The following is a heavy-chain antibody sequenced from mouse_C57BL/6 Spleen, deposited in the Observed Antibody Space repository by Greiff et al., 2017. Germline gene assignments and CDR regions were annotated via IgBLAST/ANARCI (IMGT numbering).Heavy chain of an antibody. V-gene: IGHV14-4*01. CDR3: TTGFTVVASDY. CDR2: IDPENGDT. Sequence: EVKLQQSGAELVRPGASVKLSCTASGFNIKDDYMHWVKQRPEQGLEWIGWIDPENGDTEYASKFQGKATITADTSSNTAYLQLSSLTSKDTAVYYCTTGFTVVASDYWGQGTTLTVSS. D-gene: IGHD1-1*01. J-gene: IGHJ2*01. CDR1: GFNIKDDY.